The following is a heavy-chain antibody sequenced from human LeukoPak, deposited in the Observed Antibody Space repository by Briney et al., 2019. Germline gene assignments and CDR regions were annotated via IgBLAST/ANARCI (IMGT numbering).Heavy chain of an antibody. Sequence: GGSLRLSCAASGFTFSNYGIHWVRQAPGKGLEWVAVIWSDGINKYYVDPVKGRFTISRDNSKNTLYLQMNSLRADDTAVYYCARSTYSSSSYYFDYWGQGSLVTVSS. CDR1: GFTFSNYG. CDR2: IWSDGINK. V-gene: IGHV3-33*01. J-gene: IGHJ4*02. D-gene: IGHD6-13*01. CDR3: ARSTYSSSSYYFDY.